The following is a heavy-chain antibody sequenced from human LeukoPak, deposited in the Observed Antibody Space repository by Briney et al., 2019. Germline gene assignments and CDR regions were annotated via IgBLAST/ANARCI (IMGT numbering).Heavy chain of an antibody. D-gene: IGHD2-21*02. Sequence: SVKLSCKASGGTLSSYAISWVRQAPGQWLEWMGGIITIFSTTKYSQKFKGRVTITADESTGTAFLDLNSLTSDDTAVYYCASRYCGSDNCQWGDYYYYGMDGWGQGTTVTVSS. CDR1: GGTLSSYA. CDR3: ASRYCGSDNCQWGDYYYYGMDG. CDR2: IITIFSTT. V-gene: IGHV1-69*13. J-gene: IGHJ6*02.